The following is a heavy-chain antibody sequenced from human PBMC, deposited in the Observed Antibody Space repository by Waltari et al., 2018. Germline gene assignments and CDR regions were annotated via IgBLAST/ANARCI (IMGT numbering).Heavy chain of an antibody. CDR3: ARDWGFKRFDI. D-gene: IGHD3-16*01. CDR2: MKTDGSEE. J-gene: IGHJ3*02. Sequence: EVQLVESGGGLVQPGGSLRLSCGAPGFKLHWSWMNWVRQAPGKGLEWVASMKTDGSEEFYVDSVRGRFTISRDNDKNLLFLQMNSLSADDTAVYFCARDWGFKRFDIWGQGTAVTVA. V-gene: IGHV3-7*03. CDR1: GFKLHWSW.